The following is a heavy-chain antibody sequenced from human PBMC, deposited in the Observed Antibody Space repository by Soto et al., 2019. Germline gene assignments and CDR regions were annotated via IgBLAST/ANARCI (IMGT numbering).Heavy chain of an antibody. Sequence: SETLSLTCTVSGGSISSSSYYWGWIRQPPGKGLEWIGSIYYSGSTYYNPSLKSRVTISVDTSKNQFSLKLSSVTAADTAVYYCAASFVCCRGFNYYGMDVWGQGTTVTGSS. D-gene: IGHD5-12*01. V-gene: IGHV4-39*07. CDR2: IYYSGST. J-gene: IGHJ6*02. CDR1: GGSISSSSYY. CDR3: AASFVCCRGFNYYGMDV.